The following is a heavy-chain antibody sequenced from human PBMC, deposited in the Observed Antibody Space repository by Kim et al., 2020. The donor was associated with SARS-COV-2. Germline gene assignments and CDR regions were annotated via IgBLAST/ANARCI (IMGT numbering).Heavy chain of an antibody. CDR3: ARDARGSDV. D-gene: IGHD3-10*01. V-gene: IGHV3-7*01. Sequence: GGSLRLSCAASGFTFNTDRFSWVRQAPGKGLEWVSYIKEARGAIYYADSVRGRFTISRDSAKNSVYLQMNSLRDEDTAVYYCARDARGSDVWCGGTTVT. CDR1: GFTFNTDR. CDR2: IKEARGAI. J-gene: IGHJ6*02.